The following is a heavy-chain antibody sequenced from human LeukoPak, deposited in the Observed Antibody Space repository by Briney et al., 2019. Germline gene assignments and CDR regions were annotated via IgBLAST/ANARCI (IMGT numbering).Heavy chain of an antibody. V-gene: IGHV4-34*01. CDR1: GGSFSGYY. CDR2: INHSGST. D-gene: IGHD5-24*01. Sequence: SETLSLTCAVYGGSFSGYYWSWIRQPPGKGLEWIGEINHSGSTNYNPSLKSRVTISVDTSKNQFSLKLSSVTAADTAVYYCARPTIALLAFDIWGQGTMVTVSS. CDR3: ARPTIALLAFDI. J-gene: IGHJ3*02.